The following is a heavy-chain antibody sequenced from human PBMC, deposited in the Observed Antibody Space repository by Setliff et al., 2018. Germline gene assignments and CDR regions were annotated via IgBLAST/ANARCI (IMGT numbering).Heavy chain of an antibody. V-gene: IGHV3-48*03. CDR2: ISSSGSTI. CDR3: ARCTGGDCYLDAFDI. D-gene: IGHD2-21*02. CDR1: GFTFSSYE. Sequence: PGGSLRLSCAASGFTFSSYEMNWVRQAPGKGLEWVSYISSSGSTIYYADSVKGRFTISRDNAKNSLYLQLNSLRAEDTAVYYCARCTGGDCYLDAFDIWGQGTMVTVSS. J-gene: IGHJ3*02.